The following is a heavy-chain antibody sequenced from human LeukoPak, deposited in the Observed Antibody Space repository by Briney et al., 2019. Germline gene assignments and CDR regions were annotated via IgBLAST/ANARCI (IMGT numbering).Heavy chain of an antibody. J-gene: IGHJ3*02. CDR1: GFTFSFYA. CDR3: ARVAGFDYGDYVDAFDI. V-gene: IGHV3-23*01. Sequence: GGSLRLSCAASGFTFSFYAMSWVRQAPGKGLEWVSAISDSGDKTFYADSVKGRFTISRDNSKNTLYLRMDSLRAEDTAVYYCARVAGFDYGDYVDAFDIWGQGTMVTVSS. D-gene: IGHD4-17*01. CDR2: ISDSGDKT.